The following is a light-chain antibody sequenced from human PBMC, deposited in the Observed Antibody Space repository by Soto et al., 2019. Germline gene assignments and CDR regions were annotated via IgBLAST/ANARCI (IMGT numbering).Light chain of an antibody. CDR3: QSYDTRLGDWL. J-gene: IGLJ3*02. CDR1: DSNIGAGYD. CDR2: SNY. V-gene: IGLV1-40*01. Sequence: QSVLTQPPSVSGAPGQTVTISCSGSDSNIGAGYDLHWYQQVPGTAPKLLIHSNYLRASGVPDRFSASKSVTSASLAIIGLQADDEADYYCQSYDTRLGDWLFGGGTQLTVL.